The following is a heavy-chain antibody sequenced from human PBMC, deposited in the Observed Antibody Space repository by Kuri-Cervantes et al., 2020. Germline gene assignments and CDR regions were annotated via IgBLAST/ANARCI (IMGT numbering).Heavy chain of an antibody. CDR2: IYSGGST. CDR3: AKDRLIRGSSFFDS. CDR1: GFTVSSNY. D-gene: IGHD1-26*01. Sequence: GESLKISCAASGFTVSSNYMSWVRQAPGKGLEWVSVIYSGGSTYYADSVKGRFTISRDNSKNTLYLQMNSLRAEDTAVYYCAKDRLIRGSSFFDSWGQGTLVTVSS. V-gene: IGHV3-53*05. J-gene: IGHJ4*02.